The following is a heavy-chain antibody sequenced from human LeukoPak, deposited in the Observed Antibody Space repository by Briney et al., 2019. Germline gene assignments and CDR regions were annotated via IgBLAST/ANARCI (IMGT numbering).Heavy chain of an antibody. CDR2: ISAYNGNT. CDR3: ARDTHCSSTSCYSDWFDP. Sequence: ASVKVSCKASGYTFTSYGISWVRQAPGQGLEWVGWISAYNGNTNYAQKLQGRVTMTTDTSTSTAYMELRSLRSDDTAVYYCARDTHCSSTSCYSDWFDPWGQGTLVTVSS. J-gene: IGHJ5*02. V-gene: IGHV1-18*04. CDR1: GYTFTSYG. D-gene: IGHD2-2*01.